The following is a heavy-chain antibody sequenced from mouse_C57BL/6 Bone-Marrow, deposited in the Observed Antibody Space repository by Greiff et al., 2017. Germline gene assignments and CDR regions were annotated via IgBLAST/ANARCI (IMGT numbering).Heavy chain of an antibody. CDR2: ISSGGSYT. D-gene: IGHD1-1*01. CDR1: GFTFSSYG. V-gene: IGHV5-6*01. CDR3: ARRDYYGSSYFDY. Sequence: EVQGVESGGDLVKPGGSLKLSCAASGFTFSSYGMSWVRQTPDKRLEWVATISSGGSYTYYPDSVKGRFTISRDNAKNTLYLQMSSLKSEDTAMYYCARRDYYGSSYFDYWGQGTTLTVSS. J-gene: IGHJ2*01.